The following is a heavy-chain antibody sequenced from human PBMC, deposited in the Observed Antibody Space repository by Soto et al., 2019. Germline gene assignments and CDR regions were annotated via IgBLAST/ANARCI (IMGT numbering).Heavy chain of an antibody. Sequence: EVQLLESGGGLVQPGGSLRLSCAASGFTFTNYAMTWVRQAPGKGLEWVSISSGSGSGGITNYADSVKGRFTISRDNSKNTLYLQLNSLRVEDTAVYYCAKDRDDYRNYVCDYWGQGTLVTVSS. D-gene: IGHD4-4*01. CDR3: AKDRDDYRNYVCDY. CDR1: GFTFTNYA. CDR2: SSGSGSGGIT. V-gene: IGHV3-23*01. J-gene: IGHJ4*02.